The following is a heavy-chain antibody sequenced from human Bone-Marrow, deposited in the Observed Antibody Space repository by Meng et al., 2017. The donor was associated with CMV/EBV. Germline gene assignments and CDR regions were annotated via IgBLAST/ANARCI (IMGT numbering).Heavy chain of an antibody. D-gene: IGHD2-2*01. Sequence: SETLSLTCTVSGGSVSSGSYYWSWIRQPPGKGLEWIGEINHSGSTNYNPSLKSRVTISVDTSKNQFSLKLSSVAAADTAVYYCARSVVRRASPETRYCSSTSCYGSPDYWGQGTLVTVSS. CDR1: GGSVSSGSYY. J-gene: IGHJ4*02. V-gene: IGHV4-39*07. CDR2: INHSGST. CDR3: ARSVVRRASPETRYCSSTSCYGSPDY.